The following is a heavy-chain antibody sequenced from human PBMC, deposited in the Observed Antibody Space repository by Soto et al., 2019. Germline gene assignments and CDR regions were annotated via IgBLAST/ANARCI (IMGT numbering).Heavy chain of an antibody. J-gene: IGHJ4*02. D-gene: IGHD6-6*01. CDR2: IIPAFGTP. Sequence: QVQLVQSGAEVKKPGSSVKVSCAASGGSLNNYAVSWVRRTPGQGFEWLGEIIPAFGTPNYAQKFQDSVTITADVLTNTVFMELSSLRSEDTAEYYCAREGLRRGALDYWGQGSLVTVSS. CDR3: AREGLRRGALDY. CDR1: GGSLNNYA. V-gene: IGHV1-69*01.